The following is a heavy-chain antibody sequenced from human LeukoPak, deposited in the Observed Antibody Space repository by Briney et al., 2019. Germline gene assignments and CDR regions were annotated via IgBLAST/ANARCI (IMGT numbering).Heavy chain of an antibody. CDR3: GKTTVGYSSGQKPAWPVDS. Sequence: GGSLRLSCEASGFTFGSHAMYWVRQAPGKGLEWVAGIFGSGGSPHYADSVKGRFAISRDNSRNTVYLQINSLSAEDTAVYYCGKTTVGYSSGQKPAWPVDSWGQGTLVSVSS. CDR1: GFTFGSHA. J-gene: IGHJ4*02. D-gene: IGHD6-19*01. V-gene: IGHV3-23*01. CDR2: IFGSGGSP.